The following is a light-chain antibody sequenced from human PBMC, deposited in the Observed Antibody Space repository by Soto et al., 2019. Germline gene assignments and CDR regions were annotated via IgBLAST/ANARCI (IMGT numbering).Light chain of an antibody. CDR2: DAS. CDR3: HQYGLSPPYT. J-gene: IGKJ3*01. CDR1: QSVSSY. Sequence: EIVLTQSPATLSLSPGERATLSCRASQSVSSYLAWYQQKPGQAPRLLIYDASNRATGIPARFSGSGSGTDFTLTISRLEPEDFAVYYCHQYGLSPPYTFGPGTKVDI. V-gene: IGKV3-11*01.